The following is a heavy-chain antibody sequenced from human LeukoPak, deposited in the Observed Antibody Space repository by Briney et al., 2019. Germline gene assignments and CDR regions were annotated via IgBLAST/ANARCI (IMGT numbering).Heavy chain of an antibody. J-gene: IGHJ3*02. D-gene: IGHD5-12*01. CDR1: GYSFTSYW. CDR3: ARHRGDGYNWWSGDAFDI. V-gene: IGHV5-51*01. Sequence: GESLKISCKGSGYSFTSYWIGWVRQMPGKGLEWMGIIYPGDSDTRYSPSFQGQVTILADKSISTAYLQWSSLKASDTAMYYCARHRGDGYNWWSGDAFDIWGQGTMVTVSS. CDR2: IYPGDSDT.